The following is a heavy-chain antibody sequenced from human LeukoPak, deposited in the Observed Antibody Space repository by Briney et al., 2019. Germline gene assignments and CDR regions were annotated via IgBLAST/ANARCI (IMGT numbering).Heavy chain of an antibody. CDR1: GFSFSDYI. J-gene: IGHJ4*02. CDR2: IRSDGSST. D-gene: IGHD6-19*01. Sequence: PGGSLRLSCVASGFSFSDYIMHWVRQAPGKGLEYVSAIRSDGSSTVYPNSVKGRFTIPRDNSKSTLYLQMGSLRAEDTAVYYCTRRYGDHSGWAGYHDSWGQGTLVTVSS. CDR3: TRRYGDHSGWAGYHDS. V-gene: IGHV3-64*01.